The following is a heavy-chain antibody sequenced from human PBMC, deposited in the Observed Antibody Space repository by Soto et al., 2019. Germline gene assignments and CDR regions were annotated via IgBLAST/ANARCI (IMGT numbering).Heavy chain of an antibody. J-gene: IGHJ4*02. CDR3: ASGYCSGGSCYYPHFFDH. CDR1: GYTFTSYG. V-gene: IGHV1-18*01. D-gene: IGHD2-15*01. Sequence: AASVKVSCKASGYTFTSYGISWVRQAPGQGLEWMGWISAYNGNTNYAQKLQGRVTMTTDTSTSTAYMELRSLRSDDTAVYYCASGYCSGGSCYYPHFFDHWGQGTLVTVSS. CDR2: ISAYNGNT.